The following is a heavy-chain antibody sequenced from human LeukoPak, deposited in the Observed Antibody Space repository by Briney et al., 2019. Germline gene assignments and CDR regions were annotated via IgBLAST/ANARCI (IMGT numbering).Heavy chain of an antibody. V-gene: IGHV3-21*01. CDR3: AKDQGVVPAGWTYFYYMDV. J-gene: IGHJ6*03. Sequence: GGSLRLSCAASGFTLSSYNMNWVRQAPGKGLEWVSSISSSSSYIYYADSVRGRFTISRDNSKNTVFLQMNILRAEDTAVYYCAKDQGVVPAGWTYFYYMDVWGKGTTVTVSS. CDR1: GFTLSSYN. D-gene: IGHD2-15*01. CDR2: ISSSSSYI.